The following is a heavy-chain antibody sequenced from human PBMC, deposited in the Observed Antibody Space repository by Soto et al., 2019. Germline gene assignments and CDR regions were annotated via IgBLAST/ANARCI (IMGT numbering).Heavy chain of an antibody. CDR1: GFTFRNNA. CDR3: AKDMGIAGATTVYYYYGMDV. Sequence: GSLRLSCVASGFTFRNNAMNWVRQAPGKGLEWISDITSDGSKTHYADSVKGRFTISRDNAKNSLYLQMNSLRAEDTALYYCAKDMGIAGATTVYYYYGMDVWGQGTTVTVSS. CDR2: ITSDGSKT. J-gene: IGHJ6*02. D-gene: IGHD1-26*01. V-gene: IGHV3-20*04.